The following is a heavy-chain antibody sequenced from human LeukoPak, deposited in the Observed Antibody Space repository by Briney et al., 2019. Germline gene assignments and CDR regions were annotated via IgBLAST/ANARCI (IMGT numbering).Heavy chain of an antibody. V-gene: IGHV1-8*01. CDR2: MNPNNGNT. J-gene: IGHJ5*02. CDR1: GYTFISYD. D-gene: IGHD3-10*01. CDR3: ARVGRTYYYDSGTSNNWFDP. Sequence: ASVKVSCKASGYTFISYDINWVRQATGQGHEWMGWMNPNNGNTGYAQKFQGRVTMTRNTSISTAYMELTILRSEDTAMYYCARVGRTYYYDSGTSNNWFDPWGQGTLVTVSS.